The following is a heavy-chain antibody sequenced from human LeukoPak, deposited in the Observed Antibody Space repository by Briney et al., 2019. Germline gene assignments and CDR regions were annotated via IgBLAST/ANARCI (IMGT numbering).Heavy chain of an antibody. CDR2: TKSKTDGGTT. D-gene: IGHD3-22*01. Sequence: GGSLRLSCAASVFTFSNAWMSWVRQAPGKGLEWVGRTKSKTDGGTTDYAAPVKGRFTISRDDSKNTLYLQMNSLKTEDTAVYYCTTEHYYDSSGYSQEYYFDYWGQGTLVTVSS. CDR1: VFTFSNAW. V-gene: IGHV3-15*01. J-gene: IGHJ4*02. CDR3: TTEHYYDSSGYSQEYYFDY.